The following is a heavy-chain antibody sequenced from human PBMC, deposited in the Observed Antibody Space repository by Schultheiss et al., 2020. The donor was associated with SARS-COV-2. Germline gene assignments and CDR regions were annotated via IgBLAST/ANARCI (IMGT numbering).Heavy chain of an antibody. CDR1: GFTFSNAW. CDR2: IYSGGST. CDR3: ARALRYYYMDV. D-gene: IGHD4/OR15-4a*01. V-gene: IGHV3-53*04. Sequence: GGSLRLSCAASGFTFSNAWMSWVRQAPGKGLEWVSVIYSGGSTYYADSVKGRFTISRHNSKNTLYLQMNSLRAEDTAVYYCARALRYYYMDVWGKGTTVTVSS. J-gene: IGHJ6*03.